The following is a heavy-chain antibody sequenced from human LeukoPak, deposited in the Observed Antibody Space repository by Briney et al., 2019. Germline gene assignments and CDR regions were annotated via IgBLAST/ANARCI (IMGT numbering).Heavy chain of an antibody. CDR3: ARVGGRTMVRGVIIPHYFDY. CDR1: GFTFSSYS. J-gene: IGHJ4*02. V-gene: IGHV3-48*01. CDR2: ISSSSSTI. Sequence: PPGGSLRLSCAASGFTFSSYSMNWVRQAPGKGLERVSYISSSSSTIYYADSVKGRFTISRDNAKNSLYLQMNSLRAEDTAVYYCARVGGRTMVRGVIIPHYFDYWGQGTLVTVSS. D-gene: IGHD3-10*01.